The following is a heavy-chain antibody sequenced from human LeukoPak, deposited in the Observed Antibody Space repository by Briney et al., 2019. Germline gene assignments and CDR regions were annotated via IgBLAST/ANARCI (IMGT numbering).Heavy chain of an antibody. Sequence: SQTLSLTCTVSGGSISSANYYWSWIRQPAGKGLEWIGRIYSSGSTNYNPSLKSRVTISVDTSKNQFSLKLSSVTAADTAVYYCARDRSYEGLNWFDPWGQGTLVTVSS. D-gene: IGHD5-18*01. CDR2: IYSSGST. V-gene: IGHV4-61*02. CDR1: GGSISSANYY. J-gene: IGHJ5*02. CDR3: ARDRSYEGLNWFDP.